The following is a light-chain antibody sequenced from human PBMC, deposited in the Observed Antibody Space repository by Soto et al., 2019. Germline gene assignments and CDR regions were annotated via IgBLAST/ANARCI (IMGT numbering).Light chain of an antibody. CDR1: SSHVGDYNY. J-gene: IGLJ2*01. Sequence: QSALTQPPSASGSPGQSVTISCTGTSSHVGDYNYVSWYQHHPGKAPKLMIYEVSKRPSGVPDRFSGSKSGNTASLTVSGLQADDVADYYCSSYAGSNNFVVFGGGTKLTVL. CDR3: SSYAGSNNFVV. CDR2: EVS. V-gene: IGLV2-8*01.